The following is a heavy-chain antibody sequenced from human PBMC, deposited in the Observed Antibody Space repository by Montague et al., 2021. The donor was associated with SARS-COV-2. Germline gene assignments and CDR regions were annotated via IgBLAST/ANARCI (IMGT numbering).Heavy chain of an antibody. J-gene: IGHJ6*02. CDR3: ARRTYDILTGYDYGMDV. D-gene: IGHD3-9*01. V-gene: IGHV2-5*02. CDR1: GFSLSNTGVG. Sequence: PALGKPTQTLTLTCSFSGFSLSNTGVGVSWIRQPPGKALEWLALIYWDDDKRYSPSLMSRLTVTKDTSRNQVVLTMTNMDPVDTGTYYCARRTYDILTGYDYGMDVWGQGTTVTVSS. CDR2: IYWDDDK.